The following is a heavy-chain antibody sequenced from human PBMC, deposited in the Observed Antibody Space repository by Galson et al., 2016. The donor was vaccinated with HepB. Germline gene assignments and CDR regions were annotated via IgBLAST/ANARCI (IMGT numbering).Heavy chain of an antibody. Sequence: SLRLSCAASGFTFDGYGMSWVRQAPGKGLEWVSGIKWSGGKTAYAPTVKGRFTISRDNSKNTVYLQLTSLRAEDTAVYYCAKDKRGHSSAWYWYFDYWGPGTLVSVSS. V-gene: IGHV3-20*04. D-gene: IGHD6-13*01. CDR2: IKWSGGKT. J-gene: IGHJ4*02. CDR3: AKDKRGHSSAWYWYFDY. CDR1: GFTFDGYG.